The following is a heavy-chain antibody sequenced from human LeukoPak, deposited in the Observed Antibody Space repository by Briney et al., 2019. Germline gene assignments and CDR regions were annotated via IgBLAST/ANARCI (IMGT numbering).Heavy chain of an antibody. CDR2: IHPNNGDT. J-gene: IGHJ4*02. D-gene: IGHD3-10*01. Sequence: ASVKVSCKASGYTFTSYDINWVRQATGQGLEWTGWIHPNNGDTAYAQKFEGRVATTRDTAISTAYMELRRLRPDDTAVYFCARDGPAQMVDLDYWGQGTLVTVSS. CDR3: ARDGPAQMVDLDY. V-gene: IGHV1-2*02. CDR1: GYTFTSYD.